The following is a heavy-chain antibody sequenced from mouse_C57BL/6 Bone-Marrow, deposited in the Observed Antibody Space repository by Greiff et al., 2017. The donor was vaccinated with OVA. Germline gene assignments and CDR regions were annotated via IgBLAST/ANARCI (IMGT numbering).Heavy chain of an antibody. CDR3: ARSWGWLLSWFAY. D-gene: IGHD2-3*01. V-gene: IGHV1-39*01. CDR2: INPNYGTT. CDR1: GYSFTDYN. Sequence: VQLKQSGPELVKPGASVKISCKASGYSFTDYNMNWVKQSTGKSLEWIGVINPNYGTTSYNQKFKGKATLTVDQSSSTAYMQLNSLTSEDSAVYYCARSWGWLLSWFAYWGQGTLVTVSA. J-gene: IGHJ3*01.